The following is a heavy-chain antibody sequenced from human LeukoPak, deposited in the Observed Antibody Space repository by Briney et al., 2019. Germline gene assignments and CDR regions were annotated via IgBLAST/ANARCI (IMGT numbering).Heavy chain of an antibody. CDR3: AKNSGYNNDWFDY. V-gene: IGHV3-30*02. J-gene: IGHJ4*02. CDR2: IRYDGSNE. CDR1: GISFSNYD. D-gene: IGHD6-19*01. Sequence: TGGSLRLSCAASGISFSNYDMHRVRQAPGKGLEWVAFIRYDGSNEYYADSVKGRFTISRDNSKNTLYLQMNSLRTEDTAVYYCAKNSGYNNDWFDYWGQGTLVTVSS.